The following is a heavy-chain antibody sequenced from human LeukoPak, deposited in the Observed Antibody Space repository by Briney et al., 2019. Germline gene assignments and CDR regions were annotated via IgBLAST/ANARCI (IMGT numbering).Heavy chain of an antibody. D-gene: IGHD2-8*01. CDR3: ARDNGGYCDYFDY. V-gene: IGHV1-18*01. CDR2: ISAYNGST. CDR1: GHTFTSYG. Sequence: GASVKVSCKASGHTFTSYGISWVRQAPGQGLEWMGWISAYNGSTNYAQKLQGRVTMTTDTSTSTAYIELRSLRSDDTAVYYCARDNGGYCDYFDYWGQGTLVTVSS. J-gene: IGHJ4*02.